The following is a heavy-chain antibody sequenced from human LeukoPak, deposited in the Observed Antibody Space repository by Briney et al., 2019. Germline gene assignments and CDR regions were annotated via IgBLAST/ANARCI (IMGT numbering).Heavy chain of an antibody. CDR3: ARDDRRGYNSWGHAFDI. CDR2: IIPIFGTA. D-gene: IGHD5-24*01. V-gene: IGHV1-69*05. Sequence: SEKVSCNASGGTFSSYAISWVRQAPRQALEWMGRIIPIFGTANYAQKIQGIVTIATDEYTGTAYMALSSLRSEDTAVYYRARDDRRGYNSWGHAFDILGQAAIVTVSS. CDR1: GGTFSSYA. J-gene: IGHJ3*02.